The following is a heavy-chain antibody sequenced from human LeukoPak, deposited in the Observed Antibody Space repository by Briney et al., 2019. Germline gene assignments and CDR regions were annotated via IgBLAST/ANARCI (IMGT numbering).Heavy chain of an antibody. CDR2: INPNSGGT. CDR3: ARDLQDSSSSNWFDP. V-gene: IGHV1-2*02. D-gene: IGHD6-6*01. Sequence: GASVKVSCKASGYTLTGYYIHWVRQGPGPRVEWVGWINPNSGGTNYAQKFQGRVTMTRDTSISTACMELSRLRSDDTAVYYCARDLQDSSSSNWFDPWGQGTLVTVSS. J-gene: IGHJ5*02. CDR1: GYTLTGYY.